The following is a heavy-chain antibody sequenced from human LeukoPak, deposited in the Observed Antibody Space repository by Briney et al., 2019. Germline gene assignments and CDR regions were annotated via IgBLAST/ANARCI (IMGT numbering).Heavy chain of an antibody. J-gene: IGHJ6*03. V-gene: IGHV1-18*01. CDR1: GYSFTSYG. CDR2: ISVYNGDT. D-gene: IGHD2-15*01. CDR3: ARGVATPFGYYMDV. Sequence: ASVKVSCKASGYSFTSYGMSWVRQAPGQGLEWMGWISVYNGDTKYAQTFQGRVTMTTDTSASTAYMELRSLRSDDTAVYYCARGVATPFGYYMDVWGKGTTVTVSS.